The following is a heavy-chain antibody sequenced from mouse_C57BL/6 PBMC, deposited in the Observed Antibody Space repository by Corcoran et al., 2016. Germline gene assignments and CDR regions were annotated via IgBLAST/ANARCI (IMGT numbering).Heavy chain of an antibody. D-gene: IGHD1-1*01. V-gene: IGHV9-3*01. CDR2: INTYSGVP. J-gene: IGHJ4*01. Sequence: QIQLVQSGPELKKPGETVKISCKASGYTFTTYGMSWVKQAPGKGLKWMGWINTYSGVPTYADDFKGRFSFSLETSTSTAYLQINNLKNEDTATYFCARGSKRYYAMDYWGQGTSVTVSS. CDR3: ARGSKRYYAMDY. CDR1: GYTFTTYG.